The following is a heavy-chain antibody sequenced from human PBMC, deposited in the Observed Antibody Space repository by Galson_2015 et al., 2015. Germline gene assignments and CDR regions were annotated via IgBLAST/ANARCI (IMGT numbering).Heavy chain of an antibody. D-gene: IGHD2-2*01. CDR2: ISAYNGNT. V-gene: IGHV1-18*04. CDR3: AREEVYCSSTSCYYYYGMGV. Sequence: SVKVSCKASGYTFTSYGISWVRQAPGQGLEWMGWISAYNGNTNYAQKLQGRVTMTTDTSTSTAYMELRSLRSDDTAVYYCAREEVYCSSTSCYYYYGMGVWGQGTTVTVSS. CDR1: GYTFTSYG. J-gene: IGHJ6*02.